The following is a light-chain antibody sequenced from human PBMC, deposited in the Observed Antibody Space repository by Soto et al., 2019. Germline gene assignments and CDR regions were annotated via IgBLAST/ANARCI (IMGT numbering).Light chain of an antibody. CDR1: QNVSTY. CDR3: QQRTNWLT. CDR2: DAS. Sequence: EIVLTQSPATLSLSPGERATLSCRASQNVSTYLAWYQQKPGQAPRLLIYDASNRATGIPARCSGSGSGTVFTLTISSLEPEDFAVYYCQQRTNWLTFGPGTKVDIK. J-gene: IGKJ3*01. V-gene: IGKV3-11*01.